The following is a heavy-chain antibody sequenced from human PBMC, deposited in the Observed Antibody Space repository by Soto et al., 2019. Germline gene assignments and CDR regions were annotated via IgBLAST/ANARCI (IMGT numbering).Heavy chain of an antibody. V-gene: IGHV1-69*12. CDR3: ARGEVYCGGDCFALDY. Sequence: QVQVVQSGAEVKKPGSSVKVSCTASGGTFTSYAFSWVRQAPGQGLEWMGGFLPIFRTRIHAQKFQGRVIMTADASTSTAYMVLRGLTSEDTAGYYCARGEVYCGGDCFALDYWGQGTRVTVSS. D-gene: IGHD2-21*02. J-gene: IGHJ4*02. CDR1: GGTFTSYA. CDR2: FLPIFRTR.